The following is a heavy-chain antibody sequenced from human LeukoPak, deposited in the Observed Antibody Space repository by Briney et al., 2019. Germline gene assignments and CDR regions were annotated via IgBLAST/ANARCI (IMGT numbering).Heavy chain of an antibody. CDR2: FSVPIFTT. CDR1: GFTFTNYA. J-gene: IGHJ3*02. D-gene: IGHD2-21*01. V-gene: IGHV3-23*01. Sequence: GGSLRLSCEASGFTFTNYAMTWVRQAPGKGLEWVSSFSVPIFTTYYADSVKGRFAISRDNSKSTLYLQMDTLRAEDTAVYYRVKMISSNSYDAFDIWGQGTMATVSS. CDR3: VKMISSNSYDAFDI.